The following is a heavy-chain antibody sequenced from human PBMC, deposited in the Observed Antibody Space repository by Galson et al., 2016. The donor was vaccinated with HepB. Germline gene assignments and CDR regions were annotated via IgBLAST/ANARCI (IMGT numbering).Heavy chain of an antibody. V-gene: IGHV4-39*01. D-gene: IGHD5-12*01. CDR2: IYYSGST. Sequence: ETLSLTCTVSGVSISSTSYYWGWIRQPPGKGLEWIGNIYYSGSTYYNPSLKSRVTISVDTSKNQFSLKLSSVTAADTAVYYCARQTGGATAPAYYYYMDVWGKGTTVTVSS. J-gene: IGHJ6*03. CDR1: GVSISSTSYY. CDR3: ARQTGGATAPAYYYYMDV.